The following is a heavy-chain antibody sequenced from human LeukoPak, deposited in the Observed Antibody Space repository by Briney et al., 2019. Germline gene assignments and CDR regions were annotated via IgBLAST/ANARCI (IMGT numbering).Heavy chain of an antibody. D-gene: IGHD3-10*01. CDR3: ARLKFYGSGSYRYYYYYYMDV. J-gene: IGHJ6*03. V-gene: IGHV4-39*07. CDR1: GGSITSSSYY. Sequence: SETLSLTCTVSGGSITSSSYYWGWIRQPPGKGLAWIGSVYYSGNTYYNPSLKSRVTISVDTSKNQFSLKLSSVTAADTAVYYCARLKFYGSGSYRYYYYYYMDVWGKGTTVTVSS. CDR2: VYYSGNT.